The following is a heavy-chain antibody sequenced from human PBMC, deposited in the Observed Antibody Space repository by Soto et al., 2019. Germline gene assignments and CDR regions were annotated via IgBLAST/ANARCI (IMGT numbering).Heavy chain of an antibody. CDR3: ARGGGITGNDYYYYGMDV. V-gene: IGHV6-1*01. CDR1: GDSVSSNSAA. D-gene: IGHD1-20*01. Sequence: SQTLSLTCAISGDSVSSNSAAWNWIRQSPSRGLEWLGRTYYRSKWYNDYAVSVKSRITINPDTSKNQFSLQLNSVTPEDAAVYYCARGGGITGNDYYYYGMDVWGQGTTVTSP. CDR2: TYYRSKWYN. J-gene: IGHJ6*02.